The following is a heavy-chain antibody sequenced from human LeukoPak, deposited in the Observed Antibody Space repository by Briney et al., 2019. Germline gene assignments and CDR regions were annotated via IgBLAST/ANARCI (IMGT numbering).Heavy chain of an antibody. CDR2: IYPGDSDT. D-gene: IGHD3-10*01. J-gene: IGHJ4*02. CDR3: ARTPLYGSGLAYYFDY. CDR1: EYSFTNYW. V-gene: IGHV5-51*01. Sequence: GESLKISCKGSEYSFTNYWIVWVRQMPGKGLEWMGIIYPGDSDTRYSPSFQGQVTISADKSISTAYLQWSSLKASDTAMYYCARTPLYGSGLAYYFDYWGQGTLVTVSS.